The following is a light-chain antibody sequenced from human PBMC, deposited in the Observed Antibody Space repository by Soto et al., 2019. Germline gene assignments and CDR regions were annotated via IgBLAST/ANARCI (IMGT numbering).Light chain of an antibody. CDR3: QQYGSSPPIT. CDR1: QSVSSSY. J-gene: IGKJ5*01. V-gene: IGKV3-20*01. CDR2: GAS. Sequence: DIVLTQSPGTLSLSPVERATLSCRASQSVSSSYLAWYQQKPGQAPMLLIYGASSRATGIPDRFSGSGSGTDFTLTISRLEPEDFAVYYCQQYGSSPPITFGQGTRLEIK.